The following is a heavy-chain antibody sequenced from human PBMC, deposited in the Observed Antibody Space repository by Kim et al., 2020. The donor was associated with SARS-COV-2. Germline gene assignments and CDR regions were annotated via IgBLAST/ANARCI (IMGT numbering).Heavy chain of an antibody. CDR2: IGVSGANI. CDR3: AKDPWFAELLYTASAFDS. Sequence: GGSLRLSCEASGFTFGSFAMNWVRQTPGKGLEWVSAIGVSGANIKYADSVKGRFTISRDNSKSTLHLQMNSLRAEDTAIYYCAKDPWFAELLYTASAFDSWGQGSLVTVSS. V-gene: IGHV3-23*01. D-gene: IGHD3-10*01. J-gene: IGHJ4*02. CDR1: GFTFGSFA.